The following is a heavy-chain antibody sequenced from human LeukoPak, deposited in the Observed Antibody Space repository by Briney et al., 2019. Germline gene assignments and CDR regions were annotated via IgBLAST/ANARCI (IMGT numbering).Heavy chain of an antibody. CDR1: GYTFTDFY. J-gene: IGHJ4*02. Sequence: ASVKVSCKTSGYTFTDFYINWVRQAPGQGLEWMGWVNPNSGGTKFAKKFQGRVTMTRDTSINTAYMELSRLRSDDTAVYYCARDRSPNWNYDYWGQGTLVTVSS. CDR2: VNPNSGGT. V-gene: IGHV1-2*02. CDR3: ARDRSPNWNYDY. D-gene: IGHD1-7*01.